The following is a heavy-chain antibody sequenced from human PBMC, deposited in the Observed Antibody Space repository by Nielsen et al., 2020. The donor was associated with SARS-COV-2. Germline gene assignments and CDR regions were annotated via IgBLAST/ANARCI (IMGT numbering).Heavy chain of an antibody. V-gene: IGHV3-30*19. CDR2: ISYDGSNK. CDR1: GFTFGASG. CDR3: ARDQGTTRVGAFDI. J-gene: IGHJ3*02. Sequence: GGSLRLSCATSGFTFGASGMHWVRQAPGKGLEWVAVISYDGSNKYYADSVKGRFTISRDNSKNTLYLQMNSLRAEDTAVYYCARDQGTTRVGAFDIWGQGTMVTVSS. D-gene: IGHD1-7*01.